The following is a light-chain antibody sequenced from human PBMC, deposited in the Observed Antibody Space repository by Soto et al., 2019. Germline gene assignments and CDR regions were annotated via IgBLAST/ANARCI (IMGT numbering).Light chain of an antibody. CDR1: SSYVGVYYY. V-gene: IGLV2-14*03. J-gene: IGLJ2*01. CDR2: DVT. Sequence: QSVLTQPASVSGSPGQSITISCTGTSSYVGVYYYVSWFQQHPGKAPKLMIYDVTKRPSGVSNRFSGSMSGNTASLTISGLQAEDEAHYYCGSYTRSNTLEMVFGGGTKVTVL. CDR3: GSYTRSNTLEMV.